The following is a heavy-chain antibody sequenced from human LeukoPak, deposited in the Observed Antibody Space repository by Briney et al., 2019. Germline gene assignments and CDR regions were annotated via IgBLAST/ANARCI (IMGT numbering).Heavy chain of an antibody. Sequence: ASVKVSCKASGYTFTDYYMHWVRQAPGQGLEWMGWINPNSGGTNYAQKFQGRVTMTRDTSISTAYMELSRLRSDDTAVYYCARWGLLLWFGELSGGWFDPWGQGTLVTVSS. J-gene: IGHJ5*02. D-gene: IGHD3-10*01. CDR2: INPNSGGT. CDR1: GYTFTDYY. V-gene: IGHV1-2*02. CDR3: ARWGLLLWFGELSGGWFDP.